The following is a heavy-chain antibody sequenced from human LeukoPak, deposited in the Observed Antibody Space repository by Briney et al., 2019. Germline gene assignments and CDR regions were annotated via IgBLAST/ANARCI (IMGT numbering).Heavy chain of an antibody. CDR2: MYYSGNT. V-gene: IGHV4-39*01. CDR1: GGSISTSTYY. J-gene: IGHJ4*02. CDR3: ARQVEGPYYFDS. Sequence: PSETLSLTCTVSGGSISTSTYYWGWIRQPPGKGLEWIGNMYYSGNTYYNPSLKSRVTISVDTSKNQFSLKLSSVTAADTALYCCARQVEGPYYFDSWGQGTLVTVSS.